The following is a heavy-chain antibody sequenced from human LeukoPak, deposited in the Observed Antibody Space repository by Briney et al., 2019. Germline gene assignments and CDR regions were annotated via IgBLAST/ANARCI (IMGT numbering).Heavy chain of an antibody. Sequence: GGSLRLSCAASGFTFSSYAMHWVRQAPGKGLEYVSAISSNGGSTYYANSVKGRFTIPRDNSKDTLYLQMGSLRAEDTAVYYCARGRSATATVGFDPWGQGTLVTVSS. V-gene: IGHV3-64*01. CDR2: ISSNGGST. D-gene: IGHD5-24*01. CDR1: GFTFSSYA. J-gene: IGHJ5*02. CDR3: ARGRSATATVGFDP.